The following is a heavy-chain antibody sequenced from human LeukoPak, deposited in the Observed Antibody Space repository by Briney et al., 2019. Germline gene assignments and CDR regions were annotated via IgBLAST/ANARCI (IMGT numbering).Heavy chain of an antibody. D-gene: IGHD2-15*01. CDR1: GFTFSSYG. Sequence: GRSLRLSCAASGFTFSSYGMHWVRQAPGKGLEWVAVIWYDGSNKYYADSVKGRFTISRDNSKNTLYLQMNSLRAEDTAVYYCARDRSSWKKRVGYYYYYMDVRGKGTTVTVSS. CDR2: IWYDGSNK. V-gene: IGHV3-33*01. CDR3: ARDRSSWKKRVGYYYYYMDV. J-gene: IGHJ6*03.